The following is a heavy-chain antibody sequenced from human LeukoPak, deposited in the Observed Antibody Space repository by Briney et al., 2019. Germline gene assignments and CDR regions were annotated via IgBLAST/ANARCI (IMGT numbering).Heavy chain of an antibody. CDR2: ISYDGSNK. J-gene: IGHJ4*02. CDR3: AKQYSSGWLVWYYFDY. D-gene: IGHD6-19*01. V-gene: IGHV3-30*18. Sequence: GRSLRLSCAASGFTFSSYGMHWVRQAPGKGLEWVAAISYDGSNKYYADSVKGRFTISRDNSKNTLYLQMNSLRAEDTAVYYCAKQYSSGWLVWYYFDYWGQGTLVTVSS. CDR1: GFTFSSYG.